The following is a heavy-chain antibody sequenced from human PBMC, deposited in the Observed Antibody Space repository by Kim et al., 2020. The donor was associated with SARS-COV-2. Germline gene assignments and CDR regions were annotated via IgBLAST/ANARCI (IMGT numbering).Heavy chain of an antibody. D-gene: IGHD3-22*01. Sequence: GGSLRLSCAASGFTFSSYAMSWVRQAPGKGLEWVSPISGSGGSTYYADSVKGRFTISRDNSKNTLYLQMNSLRAEDTAVYYCAKTVFRDSSRNYFDYWGQGTLVTVSS. J-gene: IGHJ4*02. CDR1: GFTFSSYA. CDR3: AKTVFRDSSRNYFDY. V-gene: IGHV3-23*01. CDR2: ISGSGGST.